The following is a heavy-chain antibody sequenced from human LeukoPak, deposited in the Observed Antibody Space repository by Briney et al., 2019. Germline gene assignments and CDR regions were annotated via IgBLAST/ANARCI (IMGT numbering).Heavy chain of an antibody. CDR1: GGSISSYY. CDR3: ARYDFWSGPRGGFDP. Sequence: SETLSLTCTVSGGSISSYYWSWIRQPPGKGLEWIGYIYYSGSTNYNPSLKSRVTISVDTSKNQFSLKLSSVTAADTAVYYCARYDFWSGPRGGFDPWGQGTLVTVSS. V-gene: IGHV4-59*01. D-gene: IGHD3-3*01. CDR2: IYYSGST. J-gene: IGHJ5*02.